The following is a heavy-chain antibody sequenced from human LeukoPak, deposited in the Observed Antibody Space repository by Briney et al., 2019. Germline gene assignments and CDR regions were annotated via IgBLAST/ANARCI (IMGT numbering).Heavy chain of an antibody. CDR2: IYTSGST. CDR1: GGSISSGSYY. Sequence: SQTLSLTCTVSGGSISSGSYYWSWIRQPAGKGLEWIGRIYTSGSTNYNPPLKSRVTISVDTSKNQFSLKLSSVTAADTAVYYCARDYPENSSSWYYQGYYYYYMDVWGKGTTVTVSS. V-gene: IGHV4-61*02. CDR3: ARDYPENSSSWYYQGYYYYYMDV. D-gene: IGHD6-13*01. J-gene: IGHJ6*03.